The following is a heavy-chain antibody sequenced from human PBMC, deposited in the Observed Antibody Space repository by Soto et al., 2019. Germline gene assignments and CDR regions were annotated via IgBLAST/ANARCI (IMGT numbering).Heavy chain of an antibody. D-gene: IGHD4-17*01. Sequence: PGGSLRLSCAASGFTFSGYAMHWFRQAPGKGLEWVAVISYDGSNKYYADSVKGRFTISRDNSKNTLYLQMNSLRAEDTAVYYCARDHAYANFDYWGQGTLVTVSS. V-gene: IGHV3-30-3*01. CDR1: GFTFSGYA. J-gene: IGHJ4*02. CDR3: ARDHAYANFDY. CDR2: ISYDGSNK.